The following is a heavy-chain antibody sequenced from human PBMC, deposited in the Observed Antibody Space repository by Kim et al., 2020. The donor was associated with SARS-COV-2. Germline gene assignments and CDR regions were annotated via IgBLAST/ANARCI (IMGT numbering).Heavy chain of an antibody. D-gene: IGHD6-19*01. J-gene: IGHJ5*02. CDR1: GFTFSIYA. CDR3: AKPRLFSSGHQFDP. Sequence: GGSLRLSCAASGFTFSIYAMSWVRQAPGKGLEWVSSISGSGSTTYHADSVKGRFTISRDNSENTLYLQMNSLRAEDTAVYYCAKPRLFSSGHQFDPWGQGTLVTVSS. V-gene: IGHV3-23*01. CDR2: ISGSGSTT.